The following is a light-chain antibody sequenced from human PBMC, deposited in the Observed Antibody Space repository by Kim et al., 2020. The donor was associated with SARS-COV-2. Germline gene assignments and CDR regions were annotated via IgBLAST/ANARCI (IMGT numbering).Light chain of an antibody. CDR3: QKYDSGPYT. J-gene: IGKJ2*01. Sequence: SASVGESVTIPGRASQGISNYLAWYQEKPGKVPKLLIYGATTLQPGVPSRFSGTGSETDFTLTINTLQPEDVATYYCQKYDSGPYTFGQGTKLEI. CDR1: QGISNY. CDR2: GAT. V-gene: IGKV1-27*01.